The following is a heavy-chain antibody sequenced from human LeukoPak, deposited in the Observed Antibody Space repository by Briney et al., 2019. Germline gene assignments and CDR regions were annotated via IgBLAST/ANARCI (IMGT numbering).Heavy chain of an antibody. D-gene: IGHD3-3*01. J-gene: IGHJ4*02. Sequence: ASVKVSCXASGYTFTSYGISWVRQAPGQGLEWMGWISAYNGNTNYAQKLQGRVTMTTDTSTSTAYMELRSLRSDDTAVYYCARDRAIFGVVIPFDYWGQGTLVTVSS. CDR3: ARDRAIFGVVIPFDY. CDR1: GYTFTSYG. V-gene: IGHV1-18*01. CDR2: ISAYNGNT.